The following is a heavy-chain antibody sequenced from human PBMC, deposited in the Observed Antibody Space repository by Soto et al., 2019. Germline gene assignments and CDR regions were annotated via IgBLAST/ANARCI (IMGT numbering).Heavy chain of an antibody. V-gene: IGHV3-33*01. D-gene: IGHD6-13*01. CDR2: IWYDGSKK. Sequence: QVQLVESGGGVVQPGRSLRLSCAASGFTFSSYGMHWVRQAPGKGLEWVAVIWYDGSKKYYADSVKGRFTISRDNSKNTRYLQMNSLRAEDTAVYYCARDLPSQHLVSGADYWGQGTLVTVSS. J-gene: IGHJ4*02. CDR1: GFTFSSYG. CDR3: ARDLPSQHLVSGADY.